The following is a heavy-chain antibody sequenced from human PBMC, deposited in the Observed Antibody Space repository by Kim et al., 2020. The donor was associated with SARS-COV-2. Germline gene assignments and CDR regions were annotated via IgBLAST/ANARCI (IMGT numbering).Heavy chain of an antibody. J-gene: IGHJ3*02. CDR2: IIPIFGTA. CDR1: GGTFSSYA. V-gene: IGHV1-69*13. CDR3: ARGRWLQSNDAFDI. D-gene: IGHD5-12*01. Sequence: SVKVSCKAFGGTFSSYAISWVRQAPGQGLEWMGGIIPIFGTANYAQKFQGRVTITADESTSTAYMELSSLRSEDTAVYYCARGRWLQSNDAFDIWGQGTMVTVSS.